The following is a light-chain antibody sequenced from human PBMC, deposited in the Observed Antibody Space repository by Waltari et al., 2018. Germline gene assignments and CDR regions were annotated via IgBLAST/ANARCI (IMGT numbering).Light chain of an antibody. V-gene: IGKV1-12*01. J-gene: IGKJ1*01. CDR2: GAS. CDR1: QGLGTW. CDR3: QQGNSFPPT. Sequence: DIQMTQSPSSVSASVGDRVTITCRASQGLGTWVAWYQQKPGKAPKVLLYGASTLLTGVPSRFSGSGSGTEFTLTITGLQPEDFATYFCQQGNSFPPTFGQGTRVEV.